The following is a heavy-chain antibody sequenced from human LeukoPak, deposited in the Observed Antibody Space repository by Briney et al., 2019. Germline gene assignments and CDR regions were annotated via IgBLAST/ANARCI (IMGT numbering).Heavy chain of an antibody. D-gene: IGHD3-3*01. CDR3: ARLRSGRFLEE. J-gene: IGHJ4*02. CDR1: GGSISSSSSY. Sequence: SETLSLTCTVSGGSISSSSSYWGWIRQPPGEGLEWIGSINYSGSTYYNLSLKSRVTISVDTSKNQFSLKLSSVTAADTAVDYCARLRSGRFLEEGGQGTLVTVSS. V-gene: IGHV4-39*01. CDR2: INYSGST.